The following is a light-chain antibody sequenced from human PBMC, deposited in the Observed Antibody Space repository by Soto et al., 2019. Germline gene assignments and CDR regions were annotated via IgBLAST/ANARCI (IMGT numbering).Light chain of an antibody. Sequence: DIQMTQSPSSLSASVGDRVTITCRASQSISNYLNWYQHKPGKAPQLLIYAASILQSEVPPRFSGSGSGTDFTLTISSLQPEDFAPYYCQQSYSTPLTFGGGTKVEIK. J-gene: IGKJ4*01. CDR2: AAS. CDR3: QQSYSTPLT. V-gene: IGKV1-39*01. CDR1: QSISNY.